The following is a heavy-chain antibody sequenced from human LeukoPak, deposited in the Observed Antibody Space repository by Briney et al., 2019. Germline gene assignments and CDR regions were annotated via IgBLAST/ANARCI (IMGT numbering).Heavy chain of an antibody. CDR2: INPNSGGT. CDR1: GYTCTGYY. V-gene: IGHV1-2*06. D-gene: IGHD6-19*01. Sequence: ASVKVSCKASGYTCTGYYMHWVRQAPGQGLEWMGRINPNSGGTNYAQKFQGRVTMTRDTSISTAYMELSRLRSDDTAVYYCARPYSSGWKLYYFDYWGQGTLVTVSS. J-gene: IGHJ4*02. CDR3: ARPYSSGWKLYYFDY.